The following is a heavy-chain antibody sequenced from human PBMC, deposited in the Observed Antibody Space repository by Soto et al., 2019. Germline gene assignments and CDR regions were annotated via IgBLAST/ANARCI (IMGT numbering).Heavy chain of an antibody. V-gene: IGHV1-46*01. CDR3: ARGGQVGVAGSADFDM. D-gene: IGHD3-3*01. CDR2: INPGSGAA. CDR1: GYTVTTHY. J-gene: IGHJ3*02. Sequence: QVQLVQSGAEVKKPGASVKISCTASGYTVTTHYMHWVRQAPGRGLEWMGAINPGSGAAKYTQTFQARVNMTRDTSTNTVYMEMSALRSEDTAVFYCARGGQVGVAGSADFDMWGQGTMVTVSS.